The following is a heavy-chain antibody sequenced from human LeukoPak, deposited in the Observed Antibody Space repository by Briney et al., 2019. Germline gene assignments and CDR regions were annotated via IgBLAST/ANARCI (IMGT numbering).Heavy chain of an antibody. CDR3: AGYGSGSYYHTYYFDY. CDR2: IYHSGST. Sequence: SETLSLTCAVSGGSISSSNWWSWVRQPPGKGLEWIGEIYHSGSTNYNPSLKSRVTISVDKSKNQFSLKLSSVTAADTAVYYCAGYGSGSYYHTYYFDYWGQGTMVTVSS. J-gene: IGHJ4*03. CDR1: GGSISSSNW. V-gene: IGHV4-4*02. D-gene: IGHD3-10*01.